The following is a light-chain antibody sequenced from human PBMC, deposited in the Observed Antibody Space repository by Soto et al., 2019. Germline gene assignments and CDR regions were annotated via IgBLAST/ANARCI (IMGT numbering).Light chain of an antibody. J-gene: IGLJ2*01. CDR1: SSDVGGYHY. Sequence: QSALTQPPSASGSPGQSVTISCTGTSSDVGGYHYVSWYQQHPGKAPKLMIYEVNKRPSGVPDRFSGSKSGNTASLTVSGLQAEDEADYYCNSYAVNNILVFGGGTKVTVL. CDR3: NSYAVNNILV. CDR2: EVN. V-gene: IGLV2-8*01.